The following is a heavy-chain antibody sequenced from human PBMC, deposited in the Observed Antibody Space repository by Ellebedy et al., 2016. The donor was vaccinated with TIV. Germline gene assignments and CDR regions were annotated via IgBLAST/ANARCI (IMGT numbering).Heavy chain of an antibody. J-gene: IGHJ4*02. D-gene: IGHD1-26*01. CDR2: IYYSGIT. CDR3: ARDRVGAGLDY. Sequence: SETLSLTXTVSGGSISSSSIYWGWIRQPPGKGLEWIGSIYYSGITYYKPSLKSRVTLSIDTSKNQFSLKLGSVTAADTAVYYCARDRVGAGLDYWGQGTLVTVSS. CDR1: GGSISSSSIY. V-gene: IGHV4-39*07.